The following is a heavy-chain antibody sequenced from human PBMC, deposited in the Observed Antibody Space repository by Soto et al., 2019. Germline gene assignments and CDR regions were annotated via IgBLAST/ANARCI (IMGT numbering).Heavy chain of an antibody. CDR3: AKGGAARPRLRDYGMDV. Sequence: GGSLRLSCAASGFTFSSYAMSWVRQAPGKGLEWVSAISGSGGSTYYADSVQGRFTISRDNSKNTLYLQMNSLRAEDTAVYYCAKGGAARPRLRDYGMDVWGQGTTVTVSS. D-gene: IGHD6-6*01. V-gene: IGHV3-23*01. J-gene: IGHJ6*02. CDR2: ISGSGGST. CDR1: GFTFSSYA.